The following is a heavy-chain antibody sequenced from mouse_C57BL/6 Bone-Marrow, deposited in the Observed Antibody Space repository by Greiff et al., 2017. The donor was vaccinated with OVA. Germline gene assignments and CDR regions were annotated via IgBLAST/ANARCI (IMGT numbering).Heavy chain of an antibody. Sequence: QVQLKQPGAELVKPGASVKLSCKASGYTFTSYWMHWVKQRPGRGLEWIGRIDPNSGGTKYNEKFKSKATLTVDKPSSTAYMQLSSLTSEDSAVYYCARWGDGYYLAWLAYWGQGTLVTVAA. CDR1: GYTFTSYW. V-gene: IGHV1-72*01. J-gene: IGHJ3*01. D-gene: IGHD2-3*01. CDR2: IDPNSGGT. CDR3: ARWGDGYYLAWLAY.